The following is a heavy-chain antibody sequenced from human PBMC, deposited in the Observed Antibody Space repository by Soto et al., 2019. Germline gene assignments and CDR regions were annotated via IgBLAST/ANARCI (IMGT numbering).Heavy chain of an antibody. CDR3: EVTTGY. Sequence: QVQVVQSRAEVKKPGASVKVSCKTSGYTFTDYDINWIRQAPGQGREWMGWVSPDSGNAGYAPQFQGRVSMTSDTSISTVYMELSSLRAEDTAVYFCEVTTGYWGQGTMVTVSS. D-gene: IGHD2-21*02. CDR2: VSPDSGNA. J-gene: IGHJ4*02. CDR1: GYTFTDYD. V-gene: IGHV1-8*01.